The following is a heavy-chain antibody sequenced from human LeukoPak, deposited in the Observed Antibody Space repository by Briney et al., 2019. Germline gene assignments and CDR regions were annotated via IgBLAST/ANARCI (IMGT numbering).Heavy chain of an antibody. CDR1: GFTVSSNY. Sequence: GGSLRLSCAASGFTVSSNYMSWVRQAPGKGLEWVSVIYNGGSTYYADSVKGRFTISRDNSKNTLYLQMNSLRAEDTAVYYCASPTPRRDYYDSSGYYYQYYYYGMDVWGQGTTVTVSS. CDR3: ASPTPRRDYYDSSGYYYQYYYYGMDV. D-gene: IGHD3-22*01. J-gene: IGHJ6*02. CDR2: IYNGGST. V-gene: IGHV3-53*01.